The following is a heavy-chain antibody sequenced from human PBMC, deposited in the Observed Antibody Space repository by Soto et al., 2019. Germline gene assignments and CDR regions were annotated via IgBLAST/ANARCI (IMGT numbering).Heavy chain of an antibody. D-gene: IGHD1-26*01. J-gene: IGHJ6*02. Sequence: VAVIWYDGSNKYYADSVKGRFTISRDNSKNTLYLQMNSLRAEDTAVYYCAREERVGANYYYYYGMDVWGQGTTVTVSS. CDR3: AREERVGANYYYYYGMDV. CDR2: IWYDGSNK. V-gene: IGHV3-33*01.